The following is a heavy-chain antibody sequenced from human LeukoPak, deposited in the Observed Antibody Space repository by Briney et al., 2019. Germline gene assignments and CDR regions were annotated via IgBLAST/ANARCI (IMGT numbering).Heavy chain of an antibody. CDR1: GFTISTYG. CDR2: ISGSGDKT. V-gene: IGHV3-23*01. D-gene: IGHD1-26*01. CDR3: AKVVGATMWYLDY. Sequence: GGSLRLSCAAAGFTISTYGMSWVRQAPGKGLEWVSGISGSGDKTYYADSVKGRFTISRDNSKNTLSLQMNSLRAEDTAVYYCAKVVGATMWYLDYWGQGTLVTVSS. J-gene: IGHJ4*02.